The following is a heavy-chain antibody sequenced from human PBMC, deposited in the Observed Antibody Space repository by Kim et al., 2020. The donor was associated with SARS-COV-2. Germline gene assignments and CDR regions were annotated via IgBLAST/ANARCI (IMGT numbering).Heavy chain of an antibody. V-gene: IGHV1-18*01. D-gene: IGHD5-18*01. CDR1: GYTFTSYG. CDR3: ARAPDSYGYYYYGMDV. Sequence: ASVKVSCKASGYTFTSYGISWVRQAPGQGLEWMGWISAYNGNTNYAQNLQGRVTTTTDTSTSTAYMELRSLRSDDTAVYYCARAPDSYGYYYYGMDVWGQGTTVTVSS. J-gene: IGHJ6*02. CDR2: ISAYNGNT.